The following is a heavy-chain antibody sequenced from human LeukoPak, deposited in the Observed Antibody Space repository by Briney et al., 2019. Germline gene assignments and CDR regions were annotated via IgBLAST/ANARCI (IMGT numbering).Heavy chain of an antibody. J-gene: IGHJ4*02. CDR3: ARATDYFDY. CDR1: GFTFSGYSGYT. Sequence: GGSLRLSCAASGFTFSGYSGYTMNWVRQAPGKGLEWVSSISTSSTYIYYADSVKGRFTISRDNAKSSLYLKMNSLRAEDTAVYYCARATDYFDYWGQGALVTVSS. V-gene: IGHV3-21*04. CDR2: ISTSSTYI.